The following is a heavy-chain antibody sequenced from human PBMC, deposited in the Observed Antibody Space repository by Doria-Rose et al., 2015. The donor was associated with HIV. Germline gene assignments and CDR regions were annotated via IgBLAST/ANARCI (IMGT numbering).Heavy chain of an antibody. D-gene: IGHD6-13*01. CDR1: GVSLSSPGMG. Sequence: QVTLKESDPVLVKPTETLTLTRTVSGVSLSSPGMGVSWIRQPPGKALEWLANNFSDDERSYNTSLKSRLTISRGTSKSQVVLTMTDMDPVDTATYYCARIKSSRWYHKYYFDFWGQGTLVIVSA. CDR2: NFSDDER. V-gene: IGHV2-26*01. J-gene: IGHJ4*02. CDR3: ARIKSSRWYHKYYFDF.